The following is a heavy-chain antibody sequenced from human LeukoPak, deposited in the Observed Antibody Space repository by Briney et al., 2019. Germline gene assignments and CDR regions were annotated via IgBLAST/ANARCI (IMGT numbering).Heavy chain of an antibody. V-gene: IGHV4-31*03. CDR3: ARVSVTTVTTSATYFDY. CDR2: IYYSGGT. J-gene: IGHJ4*02. Sequence: SETLSLTCTVSGGSISSGGYYWSWIRQHPGKGLEWIGYIYYSGGTYYNPSLKSRVTISVDTSKNQFSLKLSSVTAADTAVYYCARVSVTTVTTSATYFDYWGQGTLVTVSS. D-gene: IGHD4-17*01. CDR1: GGSISSGGYY.